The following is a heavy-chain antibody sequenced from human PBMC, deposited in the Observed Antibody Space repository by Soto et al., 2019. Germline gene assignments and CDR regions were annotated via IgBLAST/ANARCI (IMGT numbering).Heavy chain of an antibody. J-gene: IGHJ4*02. CDR2: IYYSGST. CDR1: GGSISSGGYY. D-gene: IGHD4-17*01. CDR3: ARLRSGGDHWYYFDY. Sequence: QVQLQESGPGLVKPSQTLSPTCTVSGGSISSGGYYWSWIRQHPGKGLEWIGYIYYSGSTYYNPSLKSRVTISVDTSKHQFSLKLSSVTAADTAVYYCARLRSGGDHWYYFDYWGQGTLVTVSS. V-gene: IGHV4-31*03.